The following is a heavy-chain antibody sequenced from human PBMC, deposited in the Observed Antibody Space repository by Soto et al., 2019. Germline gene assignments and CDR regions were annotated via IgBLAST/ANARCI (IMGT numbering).Heavy chain of an antibody. D-gene: IGHD3-22*01. CDR2: ITWNSGSI. J-gene: IGHJ4*02. CDR1: GFTFADYG. CDR3: VRGNYEKSIDY. V-gene: IGHV3-9*01. Sequence: GGSLILSCAASGFTFADYGMHWVRQAPGKGLEWVSGITWNSGSIDYADSVKGRFTISRDNAKNSLFLQMDSLRAEDSGIYYCVRGNYEKSIDYWGQGTLVTVSS.